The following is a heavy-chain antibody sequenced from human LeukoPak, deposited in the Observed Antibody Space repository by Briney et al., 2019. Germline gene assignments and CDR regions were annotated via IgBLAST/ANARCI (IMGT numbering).Heavy chain of an antibody. Sequence: SETLSLTCAVYGGSFSGYYWSWIRQPPGKGLEWIWEINHSGSTNYNPSLKSRVTISVDTSKNQFSLKLSSVTAADTAVYYCARTSSSTSCYTYWGQGTLVTVSS. J-gene: IGHJ4*02. CDR3: ARTSSSTSCYTY. CDR1: GGSFSGYY. CDR2: INHSGST. D-gene: IGHD2-2*02. V-gene: IGHV4-34*01.